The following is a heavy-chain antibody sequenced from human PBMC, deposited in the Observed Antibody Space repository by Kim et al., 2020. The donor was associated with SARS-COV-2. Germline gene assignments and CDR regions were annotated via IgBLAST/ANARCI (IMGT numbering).Heavy chain of an antibody. D-gene: IGHD5-12*01. Sequence: GGSLRLSCSASGFTFSSYAMHWVRQAPGKGLEYVSAISSNGGSTYYADSVKGRFTIYRDNSKNTLYLQMSSLRAEDTAVYYCVKNKRWLNHNVDYWGQGSLVTVSS. CDR1: GFTFSSYA. CDR2: ISSNGGST. CDR3: VKNKRWLNHNVDY. J-gene: IGHJ4*02. V-gene: IGHV3-64D*09.